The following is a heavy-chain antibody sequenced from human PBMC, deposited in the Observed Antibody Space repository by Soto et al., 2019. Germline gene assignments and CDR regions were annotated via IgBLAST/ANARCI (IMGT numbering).Heavy chain of an antibody. CDR3: AHILSGSQFNY. D-gene: IGHD3-9*01. J-gene: IGHJ4*02. V-gene: IGHV4-34*01. Sequence: SETLSLTCAVYGGSFSGYYWTWIRQPPGTGLEWIGEAHHSGRTNHNPPLKSRGTISVDKSKNQFSLKVNSVIAADTAVYYCAHILSGSQFNYWGQGTPVTVSS. CDR2: AHHSGRT. CDR1: GGSFSGYY.